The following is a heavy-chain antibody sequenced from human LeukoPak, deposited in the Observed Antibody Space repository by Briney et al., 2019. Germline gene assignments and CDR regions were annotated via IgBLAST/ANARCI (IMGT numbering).Heavy chain of an antibody. CDR3: ARVLDPKYGMDA. CDR2: INAGNGNT. V-gene: IGHV1-3*01. J-gene: IGHJ6*02. Sequence: ASVKVSCKASGYTFTSYAMHWVRQAPGQGLEWMGWINAGNGNTKYSQKFQGRVTITRDTSASTAYMELSSLRSEDTAVYYCARVLDPKYGMDAWGQGTTVTVSS. CDR1: GYTFTSYA.